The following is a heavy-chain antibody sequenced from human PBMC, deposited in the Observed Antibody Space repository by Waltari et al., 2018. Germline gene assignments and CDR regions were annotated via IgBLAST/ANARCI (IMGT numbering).Heavy chain of an antibody. J-gene: IGHJ5*02. CDR2: IVGGSRRYI. Sequence: ELQLVESGGGLVKPGGSLRLTCAASGFGFSDSDMNWVRQAPGKGLECVSSIVGGSRRYIFYAESVKGRFTVSRDNAKNSLYLQMNSLRAGDTAIYYCTRDLYGSGGDWFDPWGQGTLVTVSS. D-gene: IGHD3-10*01. CDR3: TRDLYGSGGDWFDP. V-gene: IGHV3-21*03. CDR1: GFGFSDSD.